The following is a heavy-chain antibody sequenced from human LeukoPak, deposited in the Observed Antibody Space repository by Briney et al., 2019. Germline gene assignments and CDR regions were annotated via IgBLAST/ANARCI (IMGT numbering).Heavy chain of an antibody. CDR2: IWYDGSNK. CDR1: GFTFSSYG. CDR3: AKSWRGIFGCSGGSCYHYYYYYMDV. Sequence: GGSLRLSCAASGFTFSSYGMHWVRQAPGKGLEWVAVIWYDGSNKYYADSVKGRFTISRDNSKNTLYLQMNSLRAEDTAVYYCAKSWRGIFGCSGGSCYHYYYYYMDVWGKGTTVTVSS. V-gene: IGHV3-33*06. D-gene: IGHD2-15*01. J-gene: IGHJ6*03.